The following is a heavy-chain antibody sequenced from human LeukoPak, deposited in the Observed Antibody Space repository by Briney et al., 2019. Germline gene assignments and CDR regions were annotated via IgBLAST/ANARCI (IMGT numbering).Heavy chain of an antibody. Sequence: PGGSLRLSCAASGFDVGRNYMTWVRQAPGKGLEWVSFIYSGGATYYADSAKGRFTISRDNSKDTLFLQLNSLTAADTAMYFCAKASVAIPQYCNSWGQGTLVTVSS. CDR3: AKASVAIPQYCNS. J-gene: IGHJ5*02. CDR2: IYSGGAT. V-gene: IGHV3-53*01. CDR1: GFDVGRNY. D-gene: IGHD2-2*02.